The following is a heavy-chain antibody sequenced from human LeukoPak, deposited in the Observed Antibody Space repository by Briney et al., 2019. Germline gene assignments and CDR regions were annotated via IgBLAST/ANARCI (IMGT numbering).Heavy chain of an antibody. V-gene: IGHV4-61*01. D-gene: IGHD1-1*01. Sequence: SETLSLTCTVPGGSISSYGGSISSYYWSWIRQPPGKGLEWIGYIYSSGSTNYNPSLKSRVSISADTSKKQVSLRLTSVTAADTAVYYCSEGRNVDAFDSWGQGTMVTVSS. CDR2: IYSSGST. CDR1: GGSISSYGGSISSYY. J-gene: IGHJ3*01. CDR3: SEGRNVDAFDS.